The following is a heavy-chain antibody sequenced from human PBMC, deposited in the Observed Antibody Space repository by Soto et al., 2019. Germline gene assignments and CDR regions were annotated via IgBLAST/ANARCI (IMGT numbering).Heavy chain of an antibody. D-gene: IGHD3-10*01. CDR3: TRDLFFPMRGRYFDY. V-gene: IGHV3-49*03. CDR2: IRSKAYGGTT. CDR1: GFTFGDYA. Sequence: PGGSLRLSCTASGFTFGDYAMSWFRQAPGKGLEWVGFIRSKAYGGTTEYAASVKGRFTISRDDSKSIAYLQMNSLKTEDTAVYYCTRDLFFPMRGRYFDYWGQGTLVTVSS. J-gene: IGHJ4*02.